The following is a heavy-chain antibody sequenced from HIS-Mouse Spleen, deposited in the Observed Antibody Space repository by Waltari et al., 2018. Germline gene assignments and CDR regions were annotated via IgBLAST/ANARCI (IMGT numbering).Heavy chain of an antibody. Sequence: QVQLVQSGAEVKKPGASVKVSCKASGYTFTGYYMHWLRPAPGQGLEWMGWINPNRGGTNYAQKFQGRVTMTRDTSISTAYMELSRLRSDDTAVYYCARDQGTGEWYFDLWGRGTLVTVSS. CDR3: ARDQGTGEWYFDL. CDR2: INPNRGGT. D-gene: IGHD7-27*01. J-gene: IGHJ2*01. V-gene: IGHV1-2*02. CDR1: GYTFTGYY.